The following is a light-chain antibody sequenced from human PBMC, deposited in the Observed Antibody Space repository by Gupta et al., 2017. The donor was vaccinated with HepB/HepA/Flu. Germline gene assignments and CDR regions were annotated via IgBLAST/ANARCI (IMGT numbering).Light chain of an antibody. CDR2: AKN. V-gene: IGLV3-19*01. CDR1: KFRTYY. Sequence: SSALTQDSSVSVALGQTVRSTCHGDKFRTYYASWHQQTPGQAPVLVIYAKNNRPSGIPDRFSGSSSGNTASLTISGPQAEDEADYYGNTRDSSGNVLFGGGTRVTVL. J-gene: IGLJ2*01. CDR3: NTRDSSGNVL.